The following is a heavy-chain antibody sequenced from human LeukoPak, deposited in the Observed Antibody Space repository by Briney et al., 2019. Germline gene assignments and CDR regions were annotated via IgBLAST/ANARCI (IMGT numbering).Heavy chain of an antibody. Sequence: GASVKVSCKASGYTFTGYYMHWVRQAPGQGLEWMGWINPNSGGTNYAQKFQGRVTTTRDTSISTAYMELSRLRSDDTAVYYCARDRAVTGYYGMDVWGQGTTVTVSS. CDR3: ARDRAVTGYYGMDV. CDR2: INPNSGGT. J-gene: IGHJ6*02. D-gene: IGHD4-17*01. CDR1: GYTFTGYY. V-gene: IGHV1-2*02.